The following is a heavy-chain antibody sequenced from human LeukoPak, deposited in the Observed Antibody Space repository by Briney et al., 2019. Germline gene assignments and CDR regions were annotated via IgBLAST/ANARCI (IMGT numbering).Heavy chain of an antibody. CDR2: INPNSGGT. CDR1: GYTFTGYY. CDR3: ARDQGYDFWSGYYGSEYGMDV. V-gene: IGHV1-2*02. J-gene: IGHJ6*02. Sequence: ASVKVSCKASGYTFTGYYMHWVRPAPGQGLEWMGWINPNSGGTNYAQKFQGRVTMTRDTSISTAYMELSRLRSDDTAVYYCARDQGYDFWSGYYGSEYGMDVWGQGTTVTVSS. D-gene: IGHD3-3*01.